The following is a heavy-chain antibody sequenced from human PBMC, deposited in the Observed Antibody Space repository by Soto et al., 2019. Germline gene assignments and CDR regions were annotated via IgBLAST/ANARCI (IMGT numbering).Heavy chain of an antibody. CDR1: GFTFSSYA. J-gene: IGHJ6*03. CDR2: ISGSGGST. CDR3: ARSAGRYCSGGSCYDYYYYYMDV. D-gene: IGHD2-15*01. Sequence: GGSLRLSCAASGFTFSSYAMSWVRQAPGKGLEWVSAISGSGGSTYYADSVKGRLTISRDNSKNTLYLQMNSLRAEDTAVYYCARSAGRYCSGGSCYDYYYYYMDVWGKGTTVTVSS. V-gene: IGHV3-23*01.